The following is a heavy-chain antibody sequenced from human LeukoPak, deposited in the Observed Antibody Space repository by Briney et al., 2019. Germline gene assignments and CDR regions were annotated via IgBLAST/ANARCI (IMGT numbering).Heavy chain of an antibody. J-gene: IGHJ4*02. CDR2: IFPVEAHI. CDR3: ATGSRYDSSGFTFDY. CDR1: GYIFRDYW. D-gene: IGHD3-22*01. V-gene: IGHV5-51*01. Sequence: GESLEISCKGFGYIFRDYWIGGVRQLPGKDLEWMELIFPVEAHINYSPTFEGRVTISADVSINTAFLQWSRLKASDTAMYYCATGSRYDSSGFTFDYWGQGTLVTVSS.